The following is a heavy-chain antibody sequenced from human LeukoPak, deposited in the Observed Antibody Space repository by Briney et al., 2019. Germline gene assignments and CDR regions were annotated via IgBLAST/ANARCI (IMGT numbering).Heavy chain of an antibody. V-gene: IGHV4-59*11. D-gene: IGHD6-19*01. Sequence: SETLSLTCSVSGGSFSTHFWTWIRQPPGKGLEWVGYIDYSGSTDYNPSLKSRVTFSVDTSKNQFSLKLSSVTAADTAVYYCARGYSSGWYYFDYWGQGILVTVSS. CDR3: ARGYSSGWYYFDY. J-gene: IGHJ4*02. CDR2: IDYSGST. CDR1: GGSFSTHF.